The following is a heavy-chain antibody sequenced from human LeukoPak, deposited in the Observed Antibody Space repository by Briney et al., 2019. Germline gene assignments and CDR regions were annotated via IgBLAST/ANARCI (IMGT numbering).Heavy chain of an antibody. V-gene: IGHV3-53*01. D-gene: IGHD3-3*01. J-gene: IGHJ4*02. CDR2: IYSGGGT. Sequence: GGSLRLSCAASGFTVSNTYMSWVRQAPGKGLEWVSLIYSGGGTYSADSVKGRFTISRDNSKNTLYLQMNSLRAEDTAVYYCAKATIFGVVIIQPIGNYFDYWGQGTLVTVSS. CDR3: AKATIFGVVIIQPIGNYFDY. CDR1: GFTVSNTY.